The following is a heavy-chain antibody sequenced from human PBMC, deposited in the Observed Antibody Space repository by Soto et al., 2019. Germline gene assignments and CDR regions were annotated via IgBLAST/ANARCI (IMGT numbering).Heavy chain of an antibody. J-gene: IGHJ4*02. D-gene: IGHD4-17*01. CDR1: GGSISSGGYY. V-gene: IGHV4-31*03. CDR2: IYYSGST. Sequence: QVQLQESGPGLVKPSQTLSLTCTVSGGSISSGGYYWSGIRQHPGKGLEWIGYIYYSGSTYYHPSLKSRVTISVDRSKNQFSLKLSSVTAADTAVYYCARSTVVTQYYFDYWGQGTLVTVSS. CDR3: ARSTVVTQYYFDY.